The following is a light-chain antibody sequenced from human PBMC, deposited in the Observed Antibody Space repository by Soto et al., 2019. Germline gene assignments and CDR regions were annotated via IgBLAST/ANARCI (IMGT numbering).Light chain of an antibody. CDR2: AVS. CDR1: QGVNNC. V-gene: IGKV1-17*03. CDR3: LQHDGYPLT. Sequence: DIQMTQSPSAMSASVGDRVTITCRASQGVNNCLAWFQQKPGKVPKRLIYAVSSLQVGVPSRFSGSRSETEFTLTISSLQPDDFATYHCLQHDGYPLTFGGGTKVVLK. J-gene: IGKJ4*01.